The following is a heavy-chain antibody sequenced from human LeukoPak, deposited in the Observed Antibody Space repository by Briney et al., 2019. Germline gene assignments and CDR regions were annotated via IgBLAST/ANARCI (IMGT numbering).Heavy chain of an antibody. V-gene: IGHV1-46*01. CDR3: ARAGVVVVAATRWFDP. Sequence: ASVKVSCKASGYTFTSYYMHWVRQAPGQGLEGMGIINPSGGSTSYAQKFQGRVTMTRETAISTAYMELSRLRSDDTAVYYCARAGVVVVAATRWFDPWGQGTLVTVSS. CDR2: INPSGGST. CDR1: GYTFTSYY. J-gene: IGHJ5*02. D-gene: IGHD2-15*01.